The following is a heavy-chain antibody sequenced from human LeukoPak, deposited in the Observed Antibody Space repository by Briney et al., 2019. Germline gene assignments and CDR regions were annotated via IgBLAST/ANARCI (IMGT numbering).Heavy chain of an antibody. CDR1: GFTFSSYW. D-gene: IGHD1-26*01. J-gene: IGHJ4*02. Sequence: AGGSLRLSSAASGFTFSSYWMSWVRQAPGKGLEWVANIKQDGSEEYYVDSVKGRFTISRDNAKNSLYLQMNSLRAEDTAVYYCAKGGKWDVTPFDYWGQGTLVTVSS. CDR3: AKGGKWDVTPFDY. CDR2: IKQDGSEE. V-gene: IGHV3-7*03.